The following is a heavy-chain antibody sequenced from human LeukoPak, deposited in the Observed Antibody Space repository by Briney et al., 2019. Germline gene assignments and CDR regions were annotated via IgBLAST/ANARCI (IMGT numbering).Heavy chain of an antibody. D-gene: IGHD3-10*02. Sequence: GGSLRLSCAASGFTFNNYAMNWVRQAPGKGLEWVSYIRGGGSDTRYSDSVKGRFIISRDNSKNILYLQMNSLRAEDTAIYYCAKCSASYSNDAFVVWGRGTMVTVSS. V-gene: IGHV3-23*01. J-gene: IGHJ3*01. CDR2: IRGGGSDT. CDR3: AKCSASYSNDAFVV. CDR1: GFTFNNYA.